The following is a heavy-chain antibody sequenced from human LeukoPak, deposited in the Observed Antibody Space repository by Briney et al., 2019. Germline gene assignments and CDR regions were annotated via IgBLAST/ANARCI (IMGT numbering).Heavy chain of an antibody. D-gene: IGHD2-15*01. CDR3: ARGRYCSGGSCYRYYYYYMDV. V-gene: IGHV4-34*01. J-gene: IGHJ6*03. CDR1: GGSFSGYY. Sequence: SETLSLTCAVYGGSFSGYYWSWIRQPPGKGLEWIGEINHSGSANYNPSLKSRVTISVDTSKNQFSLKLSSVTAADTAVYYCARGRYCSGGSCYRYYYYYMDVWGKGTTVTVSS. CDR2: INHSGSA.